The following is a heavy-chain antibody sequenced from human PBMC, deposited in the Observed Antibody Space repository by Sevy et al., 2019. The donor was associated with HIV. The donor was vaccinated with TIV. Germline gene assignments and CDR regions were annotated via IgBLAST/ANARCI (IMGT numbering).Heavy chain of an antibody. V-gene: IGHV1-18*01. CDR1: GYIFSTYR. J-gene: IGHJ4*02. CDR3: ARAYCSGGRCYSLAY. CDR2: NSPLNGDT. Sequence: ASVKVSCEASGYIFSTYRISWVRQAPGQGLEWLGWNSPLNGDTHYVQRFQGRVTMITDTSTSTAFMELRSLRADDTAVYYCARAYCSGGRCYSLAYWGQGTLVTVSS. D-gene: IGHD2-15*01.